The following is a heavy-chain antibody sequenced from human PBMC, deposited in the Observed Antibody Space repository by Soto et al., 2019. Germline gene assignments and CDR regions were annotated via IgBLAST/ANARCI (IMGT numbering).Heavy chain of an antibody. D-gene: IGHD3-3*01. CDR2: MNPNSGNT. V-gene: IGHV1-8*01. J-gene: IGHJ3*02. CDR1: GYTFTSYD. CDR3: ARGPVSLRFLEGFPDVFDI. Sequence: ASVKVSCKASGYTFTSYDINWVRQATGQGLEWMGWMNPNSGNTGYAQKFQGRVTMTRNTSISTAYMELSSLRSEDTAVYYCARGPVSLRFLEGFPDVFDIWGQGTLVPVS.